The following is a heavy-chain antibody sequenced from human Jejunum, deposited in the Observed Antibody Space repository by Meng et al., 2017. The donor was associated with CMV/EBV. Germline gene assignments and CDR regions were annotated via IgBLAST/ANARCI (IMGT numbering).Heavy chain of an antibody. CDR1: GFTVSSTY. J-gene: IGHJ4*02. D-gene: IGHD4-23*01. V-gene: IGHV3-66*02. CDR3: ATSTVVNVGGY. Sequence: CAPSGFTVSSTYMSWVRQAPGKGLEWVSITYSGGYTYYADSVKGRFTISRDNSKNTVYLQMNSLRAEDTAVYFCATSTVVNVGGYWGRGSLVTVSS. CDR2: TYSGGYT.